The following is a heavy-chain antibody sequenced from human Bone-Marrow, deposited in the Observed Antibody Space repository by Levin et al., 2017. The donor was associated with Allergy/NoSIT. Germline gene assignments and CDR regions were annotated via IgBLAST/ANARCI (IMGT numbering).Heavy chain of an antibody. D-gene: IGHD3-10*01. V-gene: IGHV5-51*01. J-gene: IGHJ4*02. CDR3: ARQLLRLRGGCKVPLFDY. CDR2: IYPCDSDT. Sequence: GESLKISCKGSGYSFTSYWIGWVRQMPGKGLEWIGIIYPCDSDTRYSPSFQGPVTISADKSISTAYLQWSSLEASDTAMYYCARQLLRLRGGCKVPLFDYRGQGTLVTVSS. CDR1: GYSFTSYW.